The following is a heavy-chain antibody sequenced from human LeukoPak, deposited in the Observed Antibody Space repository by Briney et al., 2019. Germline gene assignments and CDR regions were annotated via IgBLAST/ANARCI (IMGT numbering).Heavy chain of an antibody. V-gene: IGHV4-30-2*01. Sequence: SETLSLTCAVSVGSISSGGDSWSWIRQPPGKGLEWLGYIYHSGSTYYNPSLKSRVTISVDRSKNQFSLKLSSVTAADTAVYYCASQVLGYCSGGSCYSTYFDYWGQGTLVTVSS. J-gene: IGHJ4*02. CDR1: VGSISSGGDS. D-gene: IGHD2-15*01. CDR2: IYHSGST. CDR3: ASQVLGYCSGGSCYSTYFDY.